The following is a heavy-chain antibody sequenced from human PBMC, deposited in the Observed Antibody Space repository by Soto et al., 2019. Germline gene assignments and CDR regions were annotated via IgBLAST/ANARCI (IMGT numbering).Heavy chain of an antibody. J-gene: IGHJ4*02. Sequence: SETLSLTCTVSGGSISSYYWSWIRQPPGKGLEWIGYIYYSGSTNYNPSLKSRVTISVDTSKNQFSLKLSSVTAADTAVYYCASVARGVTTFDYWGQGTLVTVSS. CDR2: IYYSGST. D-gene: IGHD1-26*01. CDR1: GGSISSYY. CDR3: ASVARGVTTFDY. V-gene: IGHV4-59*01.